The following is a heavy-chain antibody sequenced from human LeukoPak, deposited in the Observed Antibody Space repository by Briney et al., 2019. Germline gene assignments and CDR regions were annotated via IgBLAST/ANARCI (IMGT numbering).Heavy chain of an antibody. J-gene: IGHJ4*02. CDR2: IYYSGST. D-gene: IGHD4-23*01. CDR1: GGSISSSSYY. V-gene: IGHV4-39*01. CDR3: AGPGADYGGNPTLNY. Sequence: SETLSLTCTVSGGSISSSSYYWGWIRQPPGKGLEWIGSIYYSGSTYYNPSLKSRVTISVDTSKNQFSLKLSSVTAADTAVYYCAGPGADYGGNPTLNYWGQGTLVTVSS.